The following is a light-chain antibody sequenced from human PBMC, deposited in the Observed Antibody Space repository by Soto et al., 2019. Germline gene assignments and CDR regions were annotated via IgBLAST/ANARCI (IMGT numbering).Light chain of an antibody. J-gene: IGKJ5*01. Sequence: EIVLTQSPGTRSLSPGERATLSCRASQSVSSSYLAWYQQKPCQAPRLLIYGASTRATGIPARFSGSGSGTEFTLSISSLQSEDSAVYYCQQYNNWPPITFGQGTRLEIK. V-gene: IGKV3D-15*01. CDR3: QQYNNWPPIT. CDR2: GAS. CDR1: QSVSSSY.